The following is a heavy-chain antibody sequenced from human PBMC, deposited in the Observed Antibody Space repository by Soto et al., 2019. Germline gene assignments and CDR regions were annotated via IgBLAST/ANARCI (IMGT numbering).Heavy chain of an antibody. D-gene: IGHD3-10*01. J-gene: IGHJ4*02. Sequence: QVQLVQSGAEVKKPGASVKVSCKASGYTFTSYGISWVREAPGQGLEWMGWISTYNGNTKYAQKLQGRVTMNTDTSTSTAYMELRSLRSDDTAMFYCAREMVRAVGSDYFGQVTLVTVSS. CDR3: AREMVRAVGSDY. CDR1: GYTFTSYG. V-gene: IGHV1-18*01. CDR2: ISTYNGNT.